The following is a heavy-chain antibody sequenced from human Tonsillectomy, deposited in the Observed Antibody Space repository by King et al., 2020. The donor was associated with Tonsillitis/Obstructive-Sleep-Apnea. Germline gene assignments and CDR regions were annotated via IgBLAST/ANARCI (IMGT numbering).Heavy chain of an antibody. V-gene: IGHV4-39*01. CDR2: IYYNGST. D-gene: IGHD5-18*01. CDR3: ARPATAMVTFDY. CDR1: GDSISSSGYY. Sequence: LQLQESGPGLVKPSETLSLTCTVSGDSISSSGYYWGWIRQPPGKGLEWIGSIYYNGSTYYNPSLKGRVTISVDTSKNQFSLKLSSVTAADTAVYYCARPATAMVTFDYWGQGTRVTVSS. J-gene: IGHJ4*02.